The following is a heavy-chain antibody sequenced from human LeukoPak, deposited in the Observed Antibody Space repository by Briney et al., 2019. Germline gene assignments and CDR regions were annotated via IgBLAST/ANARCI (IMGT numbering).Heavy chain of an antibody. CDR3: ARLRTTSHDAFDI. CDR1: GGSTSSGAYY. J-gene: IGHJ3*02. CDR2: IYTTGRT. V-gene: IGHV4-61*02. D-gene: IGHD2-2*01. Sequence: SETLSLTCTVSGGSTSSGAYYWTWIRQPAGRGLEWIGRIYTTGRTNYDPSLESRVTISVDTSKNQFSLNLSSVTAADTAVYYCARLRTTSHDAFDIWGQGAMVTVSS.